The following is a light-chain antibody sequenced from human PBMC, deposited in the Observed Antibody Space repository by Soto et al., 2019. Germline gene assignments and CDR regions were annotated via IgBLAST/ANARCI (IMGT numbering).Light chain of an antibody. J-gene: IGKJ3*01. CDR1: QSVSSY. CDR2: DAS. Sequence: EIVLTQSPATLSLSPGERATLSGRASQSVSSYLAWYQQKPGQAPRLLIYDASNRATGIPARFSGSGSGTDFNLTISSLEPEDFAVYYCQQRSNWPPEVTFGPGTKVDIK. CDR3: QQRSNWPPEVT. V-gene: IGKV3-11*01.